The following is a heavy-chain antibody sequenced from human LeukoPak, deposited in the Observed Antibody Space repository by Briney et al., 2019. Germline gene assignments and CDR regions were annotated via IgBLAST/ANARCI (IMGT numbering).Heavy chain of an antibody. Sequence: ASVKVSCKASGYTFTSYGISWVRQAPGQGLEWMGWISAYNGNTNYARKLQGRVTMTTDTSTSTAYMELRSLRSDDTAVYYCARDFPNWNYGSGGWFDPWGQGTLVTVSS. J-gene: IGHJ5*02. D-gene: IGHD1-7*01. CDR2: ISAYNGNT. V-gene: IGHV1-18*01. CDR3: ARDFPNWNYGSGGWFDP. CDR1: GYTFTSYG.